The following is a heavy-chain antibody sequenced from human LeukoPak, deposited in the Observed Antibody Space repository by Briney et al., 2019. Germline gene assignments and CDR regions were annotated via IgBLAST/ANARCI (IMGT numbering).Heavy chain of an antibody. CDR2: INYSGST. CDR3: ARVGVGAYHFDS. CDR1: GGSFSDYY. D-gene: IGHD3-10*01. Sequence: SETLSLTCAVYGGSFSDYYWSWIRQPPGKGLAWIGEINYSGSTNYNPSLKSRVTISVDTSKNQFSLKLSSVTAADTAVYYCARVGVGAYHFDSWGQGTLVTVSS. J-gene: IGHJ4*02. V-gene: IGHV4-34*01.